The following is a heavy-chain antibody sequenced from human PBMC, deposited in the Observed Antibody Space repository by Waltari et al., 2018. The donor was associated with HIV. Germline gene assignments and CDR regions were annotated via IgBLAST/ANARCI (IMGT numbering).Heavy chain of an antibody. CDR1: GGSISSYY. CDR2: IYYSGST. J-gene: IGHJ6*02. D-gene: IGHD3-9*01. CDR3: ARVSYDILTGFYYYYGMDV. Sequence: QVQLQESGPGLVKPSETLSLTCTVSGGSISSYYWSWIRPPLGKGLEWIGYIYYSGSTNYNPSLKSRVTISVDTSKNQFSLKLSSVTAADTAVYYCARVSYDILTGFYYYYGMDVWGQGTTVTVSS. V-gene: IGHV4-59*01.